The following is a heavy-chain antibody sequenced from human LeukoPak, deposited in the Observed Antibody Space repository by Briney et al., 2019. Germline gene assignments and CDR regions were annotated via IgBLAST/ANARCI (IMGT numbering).Heavy chain of an antibody. D-gene: IGHD6-19*01. CDR2: IYYSGST. CDR1: GGSISSYY. CDR3: ARVSGQFYFYYYMDV. Sequence: SETLSLTCTVSGGSISSYYWSWIRQPPGKGLEWIGYIYYSGSTNYNPSLKSRVTISVDTSKNQFSLKLSSVTAADTAVYYCARVSGQFYFYYYMDVWGKGTTVTISS. V-gene: IGHV4-59*01. J-gene: IGHJ6*03.